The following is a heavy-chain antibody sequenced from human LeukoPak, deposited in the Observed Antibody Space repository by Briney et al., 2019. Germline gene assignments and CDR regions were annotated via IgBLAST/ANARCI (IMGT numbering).Heavy chain of an antibody. CDR3: ARLNYGDYMVDY. D-gene: IGHD4-17*01. V-gene: IGHV4-39*01. J-gene: IGHJ4*02. CDR2: IYYSGST. Sequence: SETLSLTCTVSGGSISSSSYYWSWIRQPPGKGLEWIGSIYYSGSTYYNPSLKSRVTISVDTSKNQFSLKLSSVTAADTAVYYCARLNYGDYMVDYWGQGTLVTVSS. CDR1: GGSISSSSYY.